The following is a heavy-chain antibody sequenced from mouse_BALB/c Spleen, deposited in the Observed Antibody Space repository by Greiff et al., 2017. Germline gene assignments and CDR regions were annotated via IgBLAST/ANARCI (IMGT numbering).Heavy chain of an antibody. D-gene: IGHD2-3*01. CDR2: INPSTGYT. CDR1: GYTFTSYW. Sequence: VQLQPSGAELAKPGASVKMSCKASGYTFTSYWMHWVKQRPGQGLEWIGYINPSTGYTEYNQKFKDKATLTADKSSSTAYMQLSSLTSEDSAVYYCARDGYYEAFDYWGQGTTLTVSS. CDR3: ARDGYYEAFDY. V-gene: IGHV1-7*01. J-gene: IGHJ2*01.